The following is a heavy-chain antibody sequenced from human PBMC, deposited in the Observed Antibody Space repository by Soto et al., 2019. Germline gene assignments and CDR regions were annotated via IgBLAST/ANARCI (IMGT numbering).Heavy chain of an antibody. CDR3: ARTDYYGSGRVNYYMDV. CDR2: IYYSGST. V-gene: IGHV4-59*12. CDR1: GGSISSYY. J-gene: IGHJ6*03. D-gene: IGHD3-10*01. Sequence: PSETLSLTCTVSGGSISSYYWSWIRQPPGKGLEWIGYIYYSGSTNYNPSLKSRVIISVDTSKNQFSLKLSSVTAADTAVYYCARTDYYGSGRVNYYMDVWGKGTTVTVSS.